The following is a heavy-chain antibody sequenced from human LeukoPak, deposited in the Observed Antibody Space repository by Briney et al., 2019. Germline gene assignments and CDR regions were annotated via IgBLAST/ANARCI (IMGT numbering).Heavy chain of an antibody. V-gene: IGHV3-15*01. CDR1: GFTFSNAW. CDR3: TTALLWFGELFY. D-gene: IGHD3-10*01. Sequence: GGSLRLSCAASGFTFSNAWMSWVRQAPGKGLEWVGRIKSKTDGGTTDYAAPVKGRFTISRDDSKNTLYLQMNSLKTEDTAVYYCTTALLWFGELFYWGQGTLVTVSS. J-gene: IGHJ4*02. CDR2: IKSKTDGGTT.